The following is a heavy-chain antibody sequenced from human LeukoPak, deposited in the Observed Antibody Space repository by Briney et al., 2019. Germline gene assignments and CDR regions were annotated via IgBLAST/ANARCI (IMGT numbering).Heavy chain of an antibody. CDR3: ARGERSSWYFYDFDY. V-gene: IGHV1-3*03. D-gene: IGHD6-13*01. CDR1: GYTFTSYA. J-gene: IGHJ4*02. Sequence: ASVNVSCKASGYTFTSYAMHWVRQAPGQRLEWMGWINAGNGNTKYSQEFQGRVTITRDTSASTAYMELSSLRSEDMAVYYCARGERSSWYFYDFDYWGQGTLVTVSS. CDR2: INAGNGNT.